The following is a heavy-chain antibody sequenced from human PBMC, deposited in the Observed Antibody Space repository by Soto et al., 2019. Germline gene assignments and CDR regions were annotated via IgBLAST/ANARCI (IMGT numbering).Heavy chain of an antibody. CDR1: GFTFSNAW. Sequence: GGSLRLSCAASGFTFSNAWMSWVRQAPGKGLEWVGRIKSKTDGGTTDYAAPVKGRFTISRDDSKNTLYLQMNSLKTEDTAVYYCTTDLTTIFGVVIRKPYFDYWGQGTLVTVSS. CDR2: IKSKTDGGTT. CDR3: TTDLTTIFGVVIRKPYFDY. D-gene: IGHD3-3*01. V-gene: IGHV3-15*01. J-gene: IGHJ4*02.